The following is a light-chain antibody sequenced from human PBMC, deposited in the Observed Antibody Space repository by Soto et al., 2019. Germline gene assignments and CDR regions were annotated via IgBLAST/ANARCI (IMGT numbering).Light chain of an antibody. CDR2: DVS. V-gene: IGLV2-14*01. CDR3: SSHTSSSTSYV. CDR1: SSDVGGYNY. Sequence: QSALTQPASVSGSPGQSITISCTGTSSDVGGYNYVSWYQQHPGKAPKLMIYDVSNRPSGGSNRFSGSKSANTASLTISGLQAEDEADYYCSSHTSSSTSYVFGTGTKVTVL. J-gene: IGLJ1*01.